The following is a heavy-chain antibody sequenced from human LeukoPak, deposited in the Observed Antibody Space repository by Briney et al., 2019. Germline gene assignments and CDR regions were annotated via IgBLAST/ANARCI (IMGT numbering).Heavy chain of an antibody. J-gene: IGHJ4*02. D-gene: IGHD3-22*01. Sequence: GGSLRLSCAGSGFIFDDYAMHWVRQAPGKGLEWVSGISWNSGSIGYADSVKGRFTISRDNAKNSLSLQMNSLRGEDTAFYYCAKAYYYDSSGYIDYWGQGTLVTVSS. V-gene: IGHV3-9*01. CDR1: GFIFDDYA. CDR2: ISWNSGSI. CDR3: AKAYYYDSSGYIDY.